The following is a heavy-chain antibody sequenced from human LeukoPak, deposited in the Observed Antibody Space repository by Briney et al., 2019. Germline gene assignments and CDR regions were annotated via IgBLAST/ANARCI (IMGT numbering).Heavy chain of an antibody. J-gene: IGHJ4*02. CDR1: GYSISSGYF. Sequence: SETLSLTCAVSGYSISSGYFWGWIRQPAGKGLEWIGRIYTSGSTNYNPSLKSRVTISVDTSKNQFSLKLSSVTAADTAVYYCAREGAPNYYDSSGSGSYWGQGTLVTVSS. CDR3: AREGAPNYYDSSGSGSY. CDR2: IYTSGST. D-gene: IGHD3-22*01. V-gene: IGHV4-61*02.